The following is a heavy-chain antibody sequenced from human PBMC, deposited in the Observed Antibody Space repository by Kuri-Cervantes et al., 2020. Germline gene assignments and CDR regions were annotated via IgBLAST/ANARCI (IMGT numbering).Heavy chain of an antibody. Sequence: SVKVSCKASGYTFTGYYMHWVRQAPGQGLEWMGGIMPVFGTTTYAQKFQGRVTITSDGSTNTVYMELSSLRSDDTAVYYCAIRVELWSYYFYMDVWGKGTTVIVSS. J-gene: IGHJ6*03. V-gene: IGHV1-69*13. CDR1: GYTFTGYY. CDR2: IMPVFGTT. D-gene: IGHD3-3*01. CDR3: AIRVELWSYYFYMDV.